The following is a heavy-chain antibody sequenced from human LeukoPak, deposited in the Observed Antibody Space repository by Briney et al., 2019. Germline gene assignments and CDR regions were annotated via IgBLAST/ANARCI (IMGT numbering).Heavy chain of an antibody. D-gene: IGHD3-22*01. Sequence: PGGSLRLSCAASGFTFSSYAMSWVRQAPGKGLEWVSAISGSGGSTYYADSVKGRFTISRDNSKNTLYLQMNSLRAEDTAVYYCAKDFPPYYYDSRGYYSNWGQGTMVTVSS. V-gene: IGHV3-23*01. CDR1: GFTFSSYA. CDR3: AKDFPPYYYDSRGYYSN. CDR2: ISGSGGST. J-gene: IGHJ3*01.